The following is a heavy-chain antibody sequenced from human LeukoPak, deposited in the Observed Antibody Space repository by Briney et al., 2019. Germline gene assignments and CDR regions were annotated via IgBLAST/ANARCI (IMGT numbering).Heavy chain of an antibody. D-gene: IGHD1/OR15-1a*01. CDR2: INWNGDKT. CDR3: AKDSPSRTATTEVPVDY. V-gene: IGHV3-20*04. J-gene: IGHJ4*02. CDR1: GFNFDDYD. Sequence: GGSLRLSCVASGFNFDDYDMTWVRQAPGKGLEWVSGINWNGDKTGDADSVKGRFTISRDNAKNSLYLQMNSLRAEDTAVYYCAKDSPSRTATTEVPVDYWGQGTLVTVSS.